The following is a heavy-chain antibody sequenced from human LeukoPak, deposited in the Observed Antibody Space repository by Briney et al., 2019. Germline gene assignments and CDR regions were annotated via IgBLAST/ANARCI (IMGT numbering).Heavy chain of an antibody. CDR2: ISSSSSYI. CDR1: GFTFSSYS. CDR3: ARSDTLYYYDSSGSQPVDY. V-gene: IGHV3-21*01. J-gene: IGHJ4*02. Sequence: GGSLRLSCAASGFTFSSYSMNWVRQAPGKGLEWVSSISSSSSYIYYADSVKGRFTVSRDNAKNSLYLQMNSLRAEDTAVYYCARSDTLYYYDSSGSQPVDYWGQGTLVTVSS. D-gene: IGHD3-22*01.